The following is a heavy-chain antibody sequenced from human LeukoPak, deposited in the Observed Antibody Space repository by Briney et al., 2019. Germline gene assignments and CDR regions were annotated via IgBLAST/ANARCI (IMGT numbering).Heavy chain of an antibody. CDR2: ISGSGGRT. CDR1: GFTFSSYG. CDR3: AKDKGAAAGN. Sequence: PGGTLRLSCAASGFTFSSYGMSWVRQAPGKGLEWVSAISGSGGRTFYADSVQGRFTISRDNSKNTLYLQMNSLRAEDTAVYYCAKDKGAAAGNWGQGTLVTVSS. J-gene: IGHJ4*02. V-gene: IGHV3-23*01. D-gene: IGHD6-13*01.